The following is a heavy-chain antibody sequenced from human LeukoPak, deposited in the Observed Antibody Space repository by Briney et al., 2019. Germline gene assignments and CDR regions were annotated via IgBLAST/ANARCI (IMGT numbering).Heavy chain of an antibody. CDR2: IYYSGST. CDR3: ARRRGDYGAQRGLVDY. V-gene: IGHV4-59*08. CDR1: GGSISSYY. D-gene: IGHD4-17*01. J-gene: IGHJ4*02. Sequence: PSETLSLTCTVSGGSISSYYWSWIRQPPGKGLEWIGYIYYSGSTNYNPSLKSRVTISVDTSKNQFSLKLSSVTAADTAVYYCARRRGDYGAQRGLVDYWGQGTLVTVSS.